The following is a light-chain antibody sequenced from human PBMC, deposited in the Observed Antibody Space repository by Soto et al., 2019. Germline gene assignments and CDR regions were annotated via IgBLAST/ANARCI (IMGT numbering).Light chain of an antibody. V-gene: IGKV1-5*03. CDR1: QTISSW. J-gene: IGKJ1*01. CDR2: KES. CDR3: QNYNSYSEA. Sequence: DIQMTQSPSTLSGSVGDSVTITCRASQTISSWLAWYQQKPGKAPKLLIYKESTLKSGVPSRLSGSGSGTEFTLTISRLQPDDFATYYCQNYNSYSEACGQGTKVDIK.